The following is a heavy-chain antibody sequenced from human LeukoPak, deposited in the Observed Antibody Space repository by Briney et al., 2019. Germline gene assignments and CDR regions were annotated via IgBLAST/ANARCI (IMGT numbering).Heavy chain of an antibody. CDR2: IIPIFGTA. D-gene: IGHD3-22*01. CDR3: ARGGTYYYDSSGYYVGAFDI. Sequence: SVKVSCKASGGTFSSYAISWVRQAPGQGLEWMGGIIPIFGTANYAQKFQGRVTITADKSTSTAYMELSSLRSEDTAVYYCARGGTYYYDSSGYYVGAFDIWGQGTMVTVSS. CDR1: GGTFSSYA. J-gene: IGHJ3*02. V-gene: IGHV1-69*06.